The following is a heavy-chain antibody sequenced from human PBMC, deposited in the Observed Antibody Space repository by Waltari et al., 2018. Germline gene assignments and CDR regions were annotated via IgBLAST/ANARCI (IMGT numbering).Heavy chain of an antibody. V-gene: IGHV4-38-2*01. CDR1: GYSFSSDYY. CDR3: ARRVSSSRFIYFDY. J-gene: IGHJ4*02. D-gene: IGHD6-13*01. Sequence: QVQLQESGPGLVKPSETLSLTCAVSGYSFSSDYYWGWIRQPPGKGLGWIGSNNHSGSTNYNPSLKSRVTVSVDTSKNQFSLKLSSVTAADTAVYYCARRVSSSRFIYFDYWGQGTLVTVSS. CDR2: NNHSGST.